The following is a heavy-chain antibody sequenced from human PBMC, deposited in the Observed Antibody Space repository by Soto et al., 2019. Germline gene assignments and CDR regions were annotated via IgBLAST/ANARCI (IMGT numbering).Heavy chain of an antibody. V-gene: IGHV3-23*01. D-gene: IGHD2-15*01. CDR1: GFTFSSYA. J-gene: IGHJ6*02. Sequence: PGGSLRLSCAASGFTFSSYAMSWVRQAPGKGLEWVSAISGSGGSTYYADSVKGRFTISRDNSKNMLYLQMNSLRAEDTAVYYCAKEGTCSGGSCWGYYYGMDVWGQGTTVTVSS. CDR3: AKEGTCSGGSCWGYYYGMDV. CDR2: ISGSGGST.